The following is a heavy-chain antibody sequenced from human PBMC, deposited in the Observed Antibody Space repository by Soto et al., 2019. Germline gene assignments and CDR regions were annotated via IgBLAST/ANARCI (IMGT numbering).Heavy chain of an antibody. CDR3: ARAPNYIYLYDAFDI. J-gene: IGHJ3*02. Sequence: PGGSLRLSCAASGFTFSSYSMNWVRQAPGKGLEWVSYISSSSSTIYYADSVKGRFTISRDNAKNSLYLQMNSLRDEDTAVYYCARAPNYIYLYDAFDIWGQGTMVTVSS. D-gene: IGHD1-7*01. V-gene: IGHV3-48*02. CDR1: GFTFSSYS. CDR2: ISSSSSTI.